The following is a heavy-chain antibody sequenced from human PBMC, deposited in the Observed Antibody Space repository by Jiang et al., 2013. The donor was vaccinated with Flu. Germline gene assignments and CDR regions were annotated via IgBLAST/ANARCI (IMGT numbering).Heavy chain of an antibody. J-gene: IGHJ3*01. Sequence: GSGLVKPSETLSLTCTVSGSSISSYYWNWFRQSPRKGLEWIGFVYDSGSTNYNPSLTSRVTMSVDTSKNQFSLKLYSVTAADTAVYFCARHKITISGYGPEDGLDLWGQGDKGHCLF. V-gene: IGHV4-59*08. CDR3: ARHKITISGYGPEDGLDL. CDR2: VYDSGST. D-gene: IGHD5-12*01. CDR1: GSSISSYY.